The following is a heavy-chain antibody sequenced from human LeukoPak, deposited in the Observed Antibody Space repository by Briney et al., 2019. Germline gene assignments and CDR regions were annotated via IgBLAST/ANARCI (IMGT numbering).Heavy chain of an antibody. V-gene: IGHV3-33*01. CDR2: IWYDGSNK. Sequence: GRSLRLSCAASGFTFSSYGMHWVRQAPGKGLEGVAVIWYDGSNKYYADSVKGRFTISRDNSKNTLYLQMNSLRAEDTAVYYCARDPSIAAAGTLIDYWGQGTLVTVSS. J-gene: IGHJ4*02. CDR3: ARDPSIAAAGTLIDY. D-gene: IGHD6-13*01. CDR1: GFTFSSYG.